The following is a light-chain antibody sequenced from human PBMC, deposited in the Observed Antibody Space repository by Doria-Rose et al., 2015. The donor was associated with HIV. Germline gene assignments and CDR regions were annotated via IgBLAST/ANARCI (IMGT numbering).Light chain of an antibody. CDR1: QSISNW. CDR2: KAS. Sequence: DIQITQSPSTLSASVGDRVTITCRASQSISNWLAWYQQKPGQAPKLLIYKASTLQSGVPSWFRGSGSGTKFTLTINSLQPDDFATYYCQHFDKYFSWTFGHGTKVDIK. CDR3: QHFDKYFSWT. V-gene: IGKV1-5*03. J-gene: IGKJ1*01.